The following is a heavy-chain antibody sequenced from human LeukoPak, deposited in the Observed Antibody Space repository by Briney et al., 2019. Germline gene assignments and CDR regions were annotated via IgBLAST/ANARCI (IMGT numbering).Heavy chain of an antibody. J-gene: IGHJ4*02. CDR1: GFTFNNYA. Sequence: GGSLRLSCAASGFTFNNYAMTWVRQAPGKGLEWVSTISASGGNTYYADSVKGRFTISRDNSKNTLYLQMNGLRAEDTAVYFCARDDAPDYGDFELFGYWGQGTLVTVSS. CDR2: ISASGGNT. V-gene: IGHV3-23*01. D-gene: IGHD4-17*01. CDR3: ARDDAPDYGDFELFGY.